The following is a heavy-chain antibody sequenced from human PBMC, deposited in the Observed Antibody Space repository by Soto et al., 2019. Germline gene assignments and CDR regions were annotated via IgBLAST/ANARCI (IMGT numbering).Heavy chain of an antibody. J-gene: IGHJ5*02. CDR3: ARDNWNDGWFDP. D-gene: IGHD1-20*01. Sequence: SETLSLTCSVPGGSISGYDGSWIRQPPGKGLEWIGYIYYSGSTNYNPSLKSRVTISVDTSKNQFSLKLSSVTAADTAVYYCARDNWNDGWFDPWGQGTLVTVSS. V-gene: IGHV4-59*01. CDR2: IYYSGST. CDR1: GGSISGYD.